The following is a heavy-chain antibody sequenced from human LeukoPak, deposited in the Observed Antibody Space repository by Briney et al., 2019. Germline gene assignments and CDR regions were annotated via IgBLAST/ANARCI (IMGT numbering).Heavy chain of an antibody. V-gene: IGHV1-2*02. CDR1: GYTFTGYY. Sequence: ASVKVSCKASGYTFTGYYMHWERRAPGQGLEWTGSINPNSGGTNYAQKFQGRVTMTRDTSISTAYMELSRLRSDDTAVYYCARVVVPAPYYYYYYMDVWGKGTTVTVSS. J-gene: IGHJ6*03. CDR2: INPNSGGT. CDR3: ARVVVPAPYYYYYYMDV. D-gene: IGHD2-2*01.